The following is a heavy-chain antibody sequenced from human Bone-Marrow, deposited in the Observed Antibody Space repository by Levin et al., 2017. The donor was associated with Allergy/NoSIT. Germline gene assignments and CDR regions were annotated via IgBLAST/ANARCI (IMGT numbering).Heavy chain of an antibody. CDR3: ARDPRGRITIFDLGWFDP. J-gene: IGHJ5*02. D-gene: IGHD3-3*01. V-gene: IGHV3-48*01. CDR1: GFTFSSYS. CDR2: ISSSSSTI. Sequence: GGSLRLSCAASGFTFSSYSMNWVRQAPGKGLEWVSYISSSSSTIYYADSVKGRFTISRDNAKNSLYLQMNSLRAEDTAVYYCARDPRGRITIFDLGWFDPWGQGTLVTVSS.